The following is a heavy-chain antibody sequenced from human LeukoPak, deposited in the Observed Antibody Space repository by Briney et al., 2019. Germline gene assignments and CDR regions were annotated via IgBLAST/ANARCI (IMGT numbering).Heavy chain of an antibody. Sequence: SETLSLTCAVSGGPLTSYYWSWIRQPPGKGLEWIGFIYYRGSTNYNPSLESRVTISVDTSKNRFSLKLSSVTAADTAVYYCARDRYSGYDGFGAFDIWGQGAMVTISS. CDR2: IYYRGST. CDR1: GGPLTSYY. V-gene: IGHV4-59*01. D-gene: IGHD5-12*01. J-gene: IGHJ3*02. CDR3: ARDRYSGYDGFGAFDI.